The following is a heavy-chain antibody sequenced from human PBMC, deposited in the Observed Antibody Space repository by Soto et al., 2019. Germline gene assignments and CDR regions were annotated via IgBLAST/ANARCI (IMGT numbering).Heavy chain of an antibody. Sequence: ASVKVSCKASGYTFTSYGISWVRQAPGQGLEWMGWISAYNGNTNYAQKLQGRVTMTTDTSTSTAYMELRSLRSDDTAVYYCARVRPVTTPRGWFDPWGQGTLVTVSS. V-gene: IGHV1-18*04. CDR2: ISAYNGNT. CDR3: ARVRPVTTPRGWFDP. D-gene: IGHD4-4*01. J-gene: IGHJ5*02. CDR1: GYTFTSYG.